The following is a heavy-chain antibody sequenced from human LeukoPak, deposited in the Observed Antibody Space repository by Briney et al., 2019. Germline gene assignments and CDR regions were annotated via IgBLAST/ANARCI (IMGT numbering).Heavy chain of an antibody. Sequence: ASVKVSCKASGGTFSSYAISWVRQAPGQGLEWMGRIIPILGIANYAQKFQGRVTITADKSTSTAYMELSSLRSEDTAVYYCARDSVEMATITLDYWGQGTLVTVSS. CDR1: GGTFSSYA. V-gene: IGHV1-69*04. D-gene: IGHD5-24*01. CDR3: ARDSVEMATITLDY. CDR2: IIPILGIA. J-gene: IGHJ4*02.